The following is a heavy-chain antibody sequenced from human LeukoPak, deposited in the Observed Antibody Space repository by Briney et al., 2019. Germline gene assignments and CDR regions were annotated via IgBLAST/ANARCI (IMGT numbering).Heavy chain of an antibody. CDR2: ISYSGST. Sequence: SETLSLTCTVSGGSISSYHWSWIRQPPGKGLEWIGYISYSGSTNYNPSLKSRVTISVDTSKNQFSLRLSSVTAADTAVYYCARDADNWNDGYYYFNIWGQGTLVTVSS. CDR3: ARDADNWNDGYYYFNI. J-gene: IGHJ4*02. V-gene: IGHV4-59*12. D-gene: IGHD1-1*01. CDR1: GGSISSYH.